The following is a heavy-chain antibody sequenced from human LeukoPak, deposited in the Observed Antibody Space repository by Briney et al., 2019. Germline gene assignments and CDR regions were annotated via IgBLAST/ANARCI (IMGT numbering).Heavy chain of an antibody. D-gene: IGHD6-6*01. CDR2: INHNGNVN. V-gene: IGHV3-7*03. J-gene: IGHJ4*02. CDR1: GFTFSSYW. Sequence: PGGSLRLSCAASGFTFSSYWMNWARQAPGKGLEWVASINHNGNVNYYVDSVKGRFTISRDNAKNSLYLQMSNLRAEDTAVYYCARDQYEYSSSSFGHYWGQGTLVTVSS. CDR3: ARDQYEYSSSSFGHY.